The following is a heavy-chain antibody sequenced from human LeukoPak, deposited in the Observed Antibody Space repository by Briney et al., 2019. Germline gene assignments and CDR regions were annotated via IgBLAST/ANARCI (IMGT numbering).Heavy chain of an antibody. CDR2: INHSGST. D-gene: IGHD3-10*01. Sequence: SETLSLTCTVSGGSISSSSYYWGWIRQPPGKGLEWIGEINHSGSTNYNPSLKSRVTISVDTSKNQFSLKLSSVTAADTAVYYCARHAHVLLWFGESNNWFDPWGQGTLVTVSS. J-gene: IGHJ5*02. V-gene: IGHV4-39*01. CDR3: ARHAHVLLWFGESNNWFDP. CDR1: GGSISSSSYY.